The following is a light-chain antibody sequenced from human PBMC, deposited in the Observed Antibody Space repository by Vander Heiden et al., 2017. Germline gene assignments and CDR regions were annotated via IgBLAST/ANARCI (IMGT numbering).Light chain of an antibody. CDR3: SSYISTSTLVV. CDR2: EVN. Sequence: QSALPQPASVSGSPGQSITISCTGTSSDVGGYNYVSWYQQHPGKAPKLMIYEVNNRPSGVSNRFSGSKSGNTASLTISGLQAEDEADYYCSSYISTSTLVVFGGGTKLTVL. CDR1: SSDVGGYNY. V-gene: IGLV2-14*01. J-gene: IGLJ2*01.